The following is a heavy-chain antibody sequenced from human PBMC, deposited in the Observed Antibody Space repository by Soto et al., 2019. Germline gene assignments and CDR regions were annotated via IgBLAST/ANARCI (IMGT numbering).Heavy chain of an antibody. CDR1: GGSISSSSYY. CDR2: IYYSGST. CDR3: ARQPPGDVGLTN. Sequence: PSETLSLTCTVSGGSISSSSYYWGWIRQPPGKGLEWIGSIYYSGSTYYNPSLKSRVTISGDTSKNQFSLKLSYVTAADTALYDCARQPPGDVGLTNWGQGTLVTVSS. V-gene: IGHV4-39*01. D-gene: IGHD2-21*01. J-gene: IGHJ4*02.